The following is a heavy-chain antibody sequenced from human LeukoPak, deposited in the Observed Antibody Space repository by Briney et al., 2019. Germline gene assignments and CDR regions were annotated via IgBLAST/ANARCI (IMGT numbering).Heavy chain of an antibody. CDR2: IYTSGST. D-gene: IGHD3-3*01. CDR3: ARDIFPYYYVFWSGYAPL. Sequence: SETLSLTCTVSGGSISSGSYHWSWIRQPAGKGLEWIGRIYTSGSTNYNPSLKSRVTISVDTSKNHFSLKLSSVTAADTAVYYCARDIFPYYYVFWSGYAPLWGQGTLVTVSS. CDR1: GGSISSGSYH. J-gene: IGHJ4*02. V-gene: IGHV4-61*02.